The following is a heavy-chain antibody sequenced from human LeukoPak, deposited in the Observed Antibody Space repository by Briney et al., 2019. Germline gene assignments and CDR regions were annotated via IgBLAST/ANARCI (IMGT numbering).Heavy chain of an antibody. CDR2: INSDGSST. CDR1: GFTFSSYW. D-gene: IGHD3-10*01. Sequence: GGSLRLSCAASGFTFSSYWMHWVRQAPGKGLVWVSRINSDGSSTSYADSVKGRFTISRDNAKNTVYLQMNSLRAEDTAVYYCARGLRRCGELISMVYRMDVWGQGTTVTVSS. J-gene: IGHJ6*02. V-gene: IGHV3-74*01. CDR3: ARGLRRCGELISMVYRMDV.